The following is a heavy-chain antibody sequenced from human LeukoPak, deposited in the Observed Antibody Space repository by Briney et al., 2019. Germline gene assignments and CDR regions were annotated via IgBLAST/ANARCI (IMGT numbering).Heavy chain of an antibody. D-gene: IGHD3-9*01. CDR2: IYYSGST. CDR3: ARRRYFDWPLRAIYGMDV. CDR1: GGSTSSYY. J-gene: IGHJ6*02. Sequence: SETLSLTCTVSGGSTSSYYWSWIRQPPGKGLEWIGYIYYSGSTNYNPSLKSRVTISVDTSKNQFSLKLSSVTAADTAVYYCARRRYFDWPLRAIYGMDVWGQGTTVTVSS. V-gene: IGHV4-59*12.